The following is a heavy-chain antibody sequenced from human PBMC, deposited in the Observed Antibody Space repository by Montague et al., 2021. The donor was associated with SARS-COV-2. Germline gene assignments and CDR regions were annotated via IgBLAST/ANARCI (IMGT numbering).Heavy chain of an antibody. V-gene: IGHV4-39*01. Sequence: SETRSLTCTVSGGSISSSSYYWGWIRQPPGKGLEWIGSIYYSGSTYYNPSLKSRVTISVDTSKNQFSLKLSSATAADTAVYYCARQGRDGYDTYYFDYWGQGTLVTVSS. CDR3: ARQGRDGYDTYYFDY. CDR1: GGSISSSSYY. D-gene: IGHD5-24*01. J-gene: IGHJ4*02. CDR2: IYYSGST.